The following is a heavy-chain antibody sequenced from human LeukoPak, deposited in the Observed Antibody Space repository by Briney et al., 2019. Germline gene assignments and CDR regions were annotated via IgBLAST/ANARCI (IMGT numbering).Heavy chain of an antibody. J-gene: IGHJ4*02. CDR3: ARATFGGVPFDY. CDR1: GGSISSGGYY. CDR2: INHSGST. D-gene: IGHD3-3*01. V-gene: IGHV4-30-2*01. Sequence: SQTLSLTCAVSGGSISSGGYYWSWIRQPPGTGLEWIGEINHSGSTNYNPSLKSRVTISVDTSKNQFSLKLSSVTAADTAVYYCARATFGGVPFDYWGQGTLVTVSS.